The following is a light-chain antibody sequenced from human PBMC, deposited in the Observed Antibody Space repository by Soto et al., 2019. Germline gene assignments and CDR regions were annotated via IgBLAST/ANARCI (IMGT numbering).Light chain of an antibody. CDR3: QQYNNWGT. V-gene: IGKV3-15*01. CDR2: GAS. CDR1: QSVSGN. J-gene: IGKJ1*01. Sequence: EIVMTQSPATLSVSPGERATLSCRASQSVSGNLAWYQQKPGQAPRLLIYGASTRATGIPARFSGSGSGTEFTLTISSLQSEDFEVYYCQQYNNWGTFGQGTKVEIK.